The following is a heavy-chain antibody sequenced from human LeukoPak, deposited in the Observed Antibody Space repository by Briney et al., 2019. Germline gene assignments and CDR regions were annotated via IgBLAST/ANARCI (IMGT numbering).Heavy chain of an antibody. Sequence: ASVKVSCKASGYTFTSYGISWVRQAPGHGLEWMGWISAYNGNTNYAQEVQGRVSMTTDTSTTTAYLELRSLRSDDTAVYYCARGGGLVPGTWFDPWGQGTLVTVSS. CDR3: ARGGGLVPGTWFDP. V-gene: IGHV1-18*01. CDR1: GYTFTSYG. J-gene: IGHJ5*02. D-gene: IGHD6-19*01. CDR2: ISAYNGNT.